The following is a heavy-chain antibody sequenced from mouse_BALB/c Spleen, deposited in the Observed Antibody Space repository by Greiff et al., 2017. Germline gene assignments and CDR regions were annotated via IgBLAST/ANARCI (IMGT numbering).Heavy chain of an antibody. D-gene: IGHD2-10*01. CDR1: GFSLTSYG. J-gene: IGHJ4*01. CDR3: ARVSYYGNYAMDY. Sequence: VQLVESGPGLVAPSQSLSITCTVSGFSLTSYGVHWVRQPPGKGLEWLGVIWAGGSTNYNSALMSRLSISKDNSKSQVFLKMNSLQTDDTAMYYCARVSYYGNYAMDYWGQGTSVTVSS. V-gene: IGHV2-9*02. CDR2: IWAGGST.